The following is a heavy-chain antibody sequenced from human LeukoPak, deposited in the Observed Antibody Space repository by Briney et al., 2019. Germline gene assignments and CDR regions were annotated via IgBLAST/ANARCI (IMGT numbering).Heavy chain of an antibody. CDR3: ARDQGLTAPPPYGLDV. V-gene: IGHV1-69*04. CDR2: IIPVLNIT. J-gene: IGHJ6*02. Sequence: SVKVSCKTSGGTFSSSAITWVGQAPGQGPEWMGRIIPVLNITTYAQKFQGSVTITADTSTSTVYMELSSLRSEETAVYYCARDQGLTAPPPYGLDVWGQGTTVIVSS. CDR1: GGTFSSSA. D-gene: IGHD5-18*01.